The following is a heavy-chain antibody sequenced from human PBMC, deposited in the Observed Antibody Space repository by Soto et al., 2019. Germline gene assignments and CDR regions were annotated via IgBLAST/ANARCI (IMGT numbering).Heavy chain of an antibody. D-gene: IGHD3-10*01. CDR2: INAGNSNP. Sequence: SVKVSCKASGYTFTTYAMHWVRQAPGQTLEWMGWINAGNSNPKYSQKFQGRVTITRDTSASTDNIELSSLSSEDKAVYYSARVLLGSGTYYNTFVFWGQGTLVTVSS. CDR3: ARVLLGSGTYYNTFVF. V-gene: IGHV1-3*01. CDR1: GYTFTTYA. J-gene: IGHJ4*02.